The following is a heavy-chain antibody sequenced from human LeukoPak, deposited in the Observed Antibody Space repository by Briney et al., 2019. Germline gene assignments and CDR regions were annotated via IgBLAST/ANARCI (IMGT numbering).Heavy chain of an antibody. J-gene: IGHJ3*01. D-gene: IGHD2-21*01. CDR2: IKQDGSEK. CDR3: ARDRVGDSDAFDV. V-gene: IGHV3-7*01. CDR1: GYRFSNNW. Sequence: GGSLRLSCAASGYRFSNNWMSWVRQAPGKGLEWVANIKQDGSEKYYVDSVKGRFTISRGNAKSSLYLQMSSLRAEDTAMYYCARDRVGDSDAFDVWGQGTVVTVSS.